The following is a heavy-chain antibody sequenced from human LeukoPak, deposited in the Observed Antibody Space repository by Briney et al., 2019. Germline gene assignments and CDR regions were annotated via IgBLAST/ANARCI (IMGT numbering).Heavy chain of an antibody. Sequence: GASVKVSCKASGYTFINFAINWGRQVPGQRPEWVGWINAGNGNTKYSQKFQGSVIITRDTSASTAYMELSSLTSEDTAVYYCARGPRAAADDYWGQGTLVTVSS. CDR3: ARGPRAAADDY. CDR2: INAGNGNT. J-gene: IGHJ4*02. V-gene: IGHV1-3*01. D-gene: IGHD6-13*01. CDR1: GYTFINFA.